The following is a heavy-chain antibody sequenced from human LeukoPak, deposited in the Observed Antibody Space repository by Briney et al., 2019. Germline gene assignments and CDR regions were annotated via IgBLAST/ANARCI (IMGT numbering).Heavy chain of an antibody. CDR2: INPSAGYT. V-gene: IGHV1-46*01. J-gene: IGHJ4*02. CDR1: GYIFTSYH. CDR3: ARVTSNSGTNYFEY. Sequence: GASVKVSCKASGYIFTSYHIHWVRQAPGQGLEWMGFINPSAGYTTYAQIFQGRITMTRDTSTSTVYMELSSLKSEDTAAYYCARVTSNSGTNYFEYWGQGTLVTVSS. D-gene: IGHD2-8*01.